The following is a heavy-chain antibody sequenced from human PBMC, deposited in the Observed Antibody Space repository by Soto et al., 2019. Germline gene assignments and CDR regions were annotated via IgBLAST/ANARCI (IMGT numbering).Heavy chain of an antibody. Sequence: GGSLRLSCAGSGFTFSSYTMNWVRQAPGKGLEWISYITDSSNTIYYADSVKGRFTISRDNAKSSLYLQMNSLRDEDTAVYYCARELVSGRSIAYYLGYWGQGTLVTVSS. D-gene: IGHD3-22*01. J-gene: IGHJ4*02. V-gene: IGHV3-48*02. CDR1: GFTFSSYT. CDR2: ITDSSNTI. CDR3: ARELVSGRSIAYYLGY.